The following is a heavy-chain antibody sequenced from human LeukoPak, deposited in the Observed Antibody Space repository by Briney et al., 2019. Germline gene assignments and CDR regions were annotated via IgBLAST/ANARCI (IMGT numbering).Heavy chain of an antibody. D-gene: IGHD5-12*01. CDR2: IDPSDSYA. J-gene: IGHJ4*02. CDR1: GYRFTSYW. V-gene: IGHV5-10-1*01. CDR3: AGGGIVATIGSDY. Sequence: GESLKISCQGSGYRFTSYWISWVRQMPGKGLEWMGRIDPSDSYANYSPSFQGHVTIPADKSISTAYLQWSSLKASDTAIYYCAGGGIVATIGSDYWGQGTLVTVSS.